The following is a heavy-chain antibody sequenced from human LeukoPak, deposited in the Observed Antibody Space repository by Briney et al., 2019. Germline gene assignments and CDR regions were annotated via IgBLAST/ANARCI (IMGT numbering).Heavy chain of an antibody. CDR2: INPNSGGT. D-gene: IGHD5-18*01. CDR3: ARDQDTAMVR. Sequence: ASVKVSCKASGYTFTSYDINWVRQATGQGLEWMGWINPNSGGTNYAQKFHGRVTMTRDTSISTAYMELSRLRSDDTAVYYCARDQDTAMVRWGQGTLVTVSS. CDR1: GYTFTSYD. J-gene: IGHJ4*02. V-gene: IGHV1-2*02.